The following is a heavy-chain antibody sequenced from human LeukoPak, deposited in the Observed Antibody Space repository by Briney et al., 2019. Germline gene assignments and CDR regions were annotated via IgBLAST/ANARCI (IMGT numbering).Heavy chain of an antibody. D-gene: IGHD2-2*01. CDR2: INPNSGGT. CDR1: GYTFAGYY. V-gene: IGHV1-2*06. Sequence: ASVKVSCKASGYTFAGYYMHWVRQAPGQGLEWMGRINPNSGGTNYAQKFQGRVTMTRDTSISTAYMELSRLRSDDTAVYYCARPYCSSTSCYRHFDLWGRGTLVTVSS. J-gene: IGHJ2*01. CDR3: ARPYCSSTSCYRHFDL.